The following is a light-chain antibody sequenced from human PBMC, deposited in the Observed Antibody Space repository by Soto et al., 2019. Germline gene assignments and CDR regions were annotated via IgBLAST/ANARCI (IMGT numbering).Light chain of an antibody. Sequence: DIQMTQSPSSVSASVGDRVTITCRASQGISSWLVWYQQKPGKAPKLLIYAASRLQSGVPSRFRGSGSGTDFTLTIGSLQPEDFATYYCQQANSFPWTFGQGTKVEIK. CDR2: AAS. J-gene: IGKJ1*01. CDR3: QQANSFPWT. V-gene: IGKV1D-12*01. CDR1: QGISSW.